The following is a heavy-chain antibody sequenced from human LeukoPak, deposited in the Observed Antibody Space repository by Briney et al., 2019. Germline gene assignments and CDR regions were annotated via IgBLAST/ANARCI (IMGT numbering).Heavy chain of an antibody. Sequence: ASAKVSCKASAYTFTGYYMHWVRQAPGQGLEWMGWINPNSGGTNYAQKFQGRVTMTRDTSISTAYMELSRLRSDDTAVYYCASIYGSGNDFDYWGQGTLVTVSS. CDR2: INPNSGGT. CDR3: ASIYGSGNDFDY. V-gene: IGHV1-2*02. J-gene: IGHJ4*02. CDR1: AYTFTGYY. D-gene: IGHD3-10*01.